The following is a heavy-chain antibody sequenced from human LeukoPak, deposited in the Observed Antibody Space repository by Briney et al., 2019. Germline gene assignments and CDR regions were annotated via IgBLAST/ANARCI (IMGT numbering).Heavy chain of an antibody. Sequence: SETLSLTCTVSGGSISSYYWGWIRQPAGKGLEWIGRIYTSGSTNYNPSLKSRVTMSVDTSKNQFSLKLSSVTAADTAVYYCARAEYYYGSGSYLGPYNWFDPWGQGTLVTVSS. CDR1: GGSISSYY. CDR3: ARAEYYYGSGSYLGPYNWFDP. CDR2: IYTSGST. J-gene: IGHJ5*02. V-gene: IGHV4-4*07. D-gene: IGHD3-10*01.